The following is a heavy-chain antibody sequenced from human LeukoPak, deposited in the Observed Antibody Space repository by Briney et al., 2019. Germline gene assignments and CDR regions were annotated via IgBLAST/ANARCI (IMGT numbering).Heavy chain of an antibody. V-gene: IGHV4-59*08. CDR2: IYYSGST. Sequence: SETLSLTCTVSGGSISSYYWSWIRQPPGKGLEWIGYIYYSGSTNYNPSLKSRVTISVDTSKNQFSLKLSSVTAADTAVYYCARLDLNWFDPWGQGTLVTVSS. J-gene: IGHJ5*02. CDR1: GGSISSYY. CDR3: ARLDLNWFDP.